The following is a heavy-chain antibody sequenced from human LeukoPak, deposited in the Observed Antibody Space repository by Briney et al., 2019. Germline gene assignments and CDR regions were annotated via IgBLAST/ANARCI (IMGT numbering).Heavy chain of an antibody. J-gene: IGHJ4*02. V-gene: IGHV4-59*01. CDR3: ARYSAPVTSIDY. Sequence: SETLSLTCTVSGGSISSNYWSWIRQPPGKGLEWIGYIYHSGSTNYNPSLKSRVTISVDMSKNQFSLMLSSVTAADTAVYYCARYSAPVTSIDYWGQGTLVTVSS. CDR2: IYHSGST. D-gene: IGHD2-21*02. CDR1: GGSISSNY.